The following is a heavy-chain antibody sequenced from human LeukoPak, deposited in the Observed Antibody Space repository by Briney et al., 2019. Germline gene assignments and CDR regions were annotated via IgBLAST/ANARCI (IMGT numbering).Heavy chain of an antibody. CDR2: ISGGGDST. CDR1: GVTFSIYA. D-gene: IGHD3-16*01. V-gene: IGHV3-23*01. Sequence: AGGSLRLSCAASGVTFSIYALSWVRQAPGKGLEWVSAISGGGDSTFYADAVKGRFTISRDNFNNMLYLQMNSLRAEDTAVYYCAKDLGLSYGFDYWGQGALVTVSS. J-gene: IGHJ4*02. CDR3: AKDLGLSYGFDY.